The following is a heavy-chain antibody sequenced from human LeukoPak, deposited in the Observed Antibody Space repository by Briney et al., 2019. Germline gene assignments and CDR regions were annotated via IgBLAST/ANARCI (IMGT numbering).Heavy chain of an antibody. V-gene: IGHV3-21*01. Sequence: GGSLRLSCAASGFTFSSNSMNWVRQAPGKRLEGVSSISSSSSYIYYADSVKGRFTISRDNAKNSLYLQMNSLRAEDTAVYYCARDAAAAGTPFYYFDYWGQGTLVTVSS. CDR2: ISSSSSYI. J-gene: IGHJ4*02. CDR3: ARDAAAAGTPFYYFDY. CDR1: GFTFSSNS. D-gene: IGHD6-13*01.